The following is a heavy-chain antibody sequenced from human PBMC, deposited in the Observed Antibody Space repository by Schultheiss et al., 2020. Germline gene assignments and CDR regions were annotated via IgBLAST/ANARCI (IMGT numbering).Heavy chain of an antibody. CDR2: INSDGSST. D-gene: IGHD2-2*01. V-gene: IGHV3-74*01. CDR3: AKGSRDYYYYGMDV. J-gene: IGHJ6*02. CDR1: GFTFSSYW. Sequence: GGSLRLSCAASGFTFSSYWMHWVRQAPGKGLVWVSRINSDGSSTSYADSVKGRFTISRDNAKNTLYLQMNSLRAEDTAVYYCAKGSRDYYYYGMDVWGQGTTVTVSS.